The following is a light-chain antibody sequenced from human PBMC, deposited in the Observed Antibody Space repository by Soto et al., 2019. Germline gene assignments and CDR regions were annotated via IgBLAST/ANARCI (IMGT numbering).Light chain of an antibody. CDR2: EAS. CDR3: CSYGRSVV. J-gene: IGLJ2*01. CDR1: SNDVGTYNL. Sequence: QSVLTQPASVSGSPGQSITISCTGISNDVGTYNLVSWYQHHPGKAPKLIIYEASKRPSGVPNRFSGSKSGNTASLTISGLHAEDAADYYCCSYGRSVVFGGGTKVTVL. V-gene: IGLV2-23*01.